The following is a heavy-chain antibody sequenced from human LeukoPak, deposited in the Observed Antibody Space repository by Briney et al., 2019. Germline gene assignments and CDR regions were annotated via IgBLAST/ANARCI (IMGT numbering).Heavy chain of an antibody. CDR2: IYYTGST. Sequence: SETLSLTCTVSGGSISTYYWSWTRQPPGKGTEWIGYIYYTGSTGYNPSLKTRVTIDTSKNQFSLRLSSATSADTAVYYCARNGSPYYYYMDVWGKGTTVTVSS. CDR3: ARNGSPYYYYMDV. CDR1: GGSISTYY. V-gene: IGHV4-59*01. J-gene: IGHJ6*03. D-gene: IGHD3-10*01.